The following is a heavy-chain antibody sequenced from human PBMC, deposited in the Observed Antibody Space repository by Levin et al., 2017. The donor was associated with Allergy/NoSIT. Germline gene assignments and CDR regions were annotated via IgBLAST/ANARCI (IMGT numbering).Heavy chain of an antibody. Sequence: SQTLSLTCAISGDSVSSNSAAWNWIRQSPSRGLEWLGRTYYRSKWYNDYAVSVKSRITINPDTSKNQFSLQLNSVTPEDTAVYYCAREGTYYYGSGSYSLIDYWGQGTLVTVSS. V-gene: IGHV6-1*01. D-gene: IGHD3-10*01. CDR1: GDSVSSNSAA. CDR3: AREGTYYYGSGSYSLIDY. CDR2: TYYRSKWYN. J-gene: IGHJ4*02.